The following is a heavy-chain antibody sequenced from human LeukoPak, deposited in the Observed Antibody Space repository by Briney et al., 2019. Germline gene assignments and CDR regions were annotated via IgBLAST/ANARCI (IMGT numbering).Heavy chain of an antibody. CDR1: GGTFSSYA. Sequence: ASVKVSCKASGGTFSSYAISWVRQAPGQGLEWMGGIIPIFGTANYAQKFQGRVTITTDESTSIAYMELSSLRSEDTAVYYCARGPFNWGYYYYMDVWGKGTTVTVSS. J-gene: IGHJ6*03. CDR2: IIPIFGTA. CDR3: ARGPFNWGYYYYMDV. D-gene: IGHD7-27*01. V-gene: IGHV1-69*05.